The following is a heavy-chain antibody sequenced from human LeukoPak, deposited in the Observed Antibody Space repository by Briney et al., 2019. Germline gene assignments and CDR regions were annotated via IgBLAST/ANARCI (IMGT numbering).Heavy chain of an antibody. Sequence: GGSLRLSCAASGFTFSTYAMNWVRQAPGKGLEWVSAISGSGKSTYYADSVKGRFTISRDNSKNTVYLQMNSLRAVDTAVYYCVKVTGSVSYESGGYRGQGTLVTVSS. D-gene: IGHD1-26*01. CDR2: ISGSGKST. V-gene: IGHV3-23*01. CDR3: VKVTGSVSYESGGY. J-gene: IGHJ4*02. CDR1: GFTFSTYA.